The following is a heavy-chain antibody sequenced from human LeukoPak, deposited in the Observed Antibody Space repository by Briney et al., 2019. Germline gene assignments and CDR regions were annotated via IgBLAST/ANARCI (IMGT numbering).Heavy chain of an antibody. CDR2: IYSGGST. CDR3: AKSGSSSWFLDY. V-gene: IGHV3-53*01. CDR1: GFTVSSSY. D-gene: IGHD6-13*01. J-gene: IGHJ4*02. Sequence: GGSLRLSCAASGFTVSSSYMNWVRQAPGKGLEWVSVIYSGGSTYYADSVKGRFTISRDNSKNTLYLQMNSLRAEDTAVYYCAKSGSSSWFLDYWGQGTLVTVSS.